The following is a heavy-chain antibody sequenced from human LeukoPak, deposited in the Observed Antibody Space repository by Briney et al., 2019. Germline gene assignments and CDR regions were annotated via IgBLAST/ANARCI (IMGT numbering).Heavy chain of an antibody. CDR1: GGSISSSSYY. Sequence: SETLSLTCTVSGGSISSSSYYWGWIRQPPGKGLEWIGSIYYTGSTYYNPSLKSRVTISEDTSKNQSSLRLTSVTAADTAVYYCARWGDYGRSFDYWGQGTLVTVSS. CDR2: IYYTGST. CDR3: ARWGDYGRSFDY. D-gene: IGHD4-17*01. J-gene: IGHJ4*02. V-gene: IGHV4-39*01.